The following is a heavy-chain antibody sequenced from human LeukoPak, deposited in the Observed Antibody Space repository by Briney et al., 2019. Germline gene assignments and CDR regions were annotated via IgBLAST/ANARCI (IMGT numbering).Heavy chain of an antibody. D-gene: IGHD2-2*01. Sequence: GGSLRLSCAASGFGVSNNYMSWVRQAPGKGLEWVSVIYSGGSTFYADSVKGRFTISRDNSKNTLYLQMNSLRGEDTAVYYCAKGGSPSCYSSSGYWGQGTLVTVSS. J-gene: IGHJ4*02. V-gene: IGHV3-66*01. CDR3: AKGGSPSCYSSSGY. CDR1: GFGVSNNY. CDR2: IYSGGST.